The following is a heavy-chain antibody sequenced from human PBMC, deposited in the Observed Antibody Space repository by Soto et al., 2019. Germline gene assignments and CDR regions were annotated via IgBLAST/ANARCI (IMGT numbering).Heavy chain of an antibody. CDR3: ARDRNYYDSSRYYDY. V-gene: IGHV1-2*04. CDR2: INPNSGGT. CDR1: GYTFTGYY. D-gene: IGHD3-22*01. J-gene: IGHJ4*02. Sequence: ASVKVSCKASGYTFTGYYMHWVRQAPGQGLEWMGWINPNSGGTNYAQKFQGWVTMTRDTSISTAYMELSRLRSDDTAVYYCARDRNYYDSSRYYDYWGQGTLVTVSS.